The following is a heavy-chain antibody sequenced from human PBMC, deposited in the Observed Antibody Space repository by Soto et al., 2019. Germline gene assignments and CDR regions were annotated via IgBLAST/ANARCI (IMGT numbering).Heavy chain of an antibody. CDR3: ARGIVLMVYASFDY. D-gene: IGHD2-8*01. CDR1: GYTFTSYA. V-gene: IGHV1-3*01. J-gene: IGHJ4*02. CDR2: INAGNGNT. Sequence: ASVKVSCKASGYTFTSYAMHWVRQAPGQRLEWMGWINAGNGNTKYSQKFQGRVTMTTDTSTSTAYMELRSLRSDDTAVYYCARGIVLMVYASFDYWGQGTLVTVSS.